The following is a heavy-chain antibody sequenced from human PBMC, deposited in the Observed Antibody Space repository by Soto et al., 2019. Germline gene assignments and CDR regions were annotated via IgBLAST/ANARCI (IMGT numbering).Heavy chain of an antibody. V-gene: IGHV2-5*02. J-gene: IGHJ5*02. D-gene: IGHD2-15*01. Sequence: QITLKESGPTLVKPTQTLTLTCTFSGFSLSTSGVGVGWIRQPPGKALEWLALIYWDDDKRYSPSLKSRLTITKDTSKNQVVLTMTNMDPVDTATYYCAHRPLSGYCSGGSCYTNWFDPWGQGTLVTVSS. CDR1: GFSLSTSGVG. CDR2: IYWDDDK. CDR3: AHRPLSGYCSGGSCYTNWFDP.